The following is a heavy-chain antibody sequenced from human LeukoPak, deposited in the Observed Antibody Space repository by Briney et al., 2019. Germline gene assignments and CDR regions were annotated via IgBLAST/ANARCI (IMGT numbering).Heavy chain of an antibody. D-gene: IGHD3-9*01. V-gene: IGHV4-59*12. J-gene: IGHJ4*02. CDR3: AREGGVLRYFDY. CDR1: GASIRSSY. Sequence: PSETLSLTCTVSGASIRSSYWSWIRQPPGKGLEWIGYISHTGSTNYNPSLKSRVSLSVDTSKNQFSLELSSVTAADTAVYYCAREGGVLRYFDYWGQGTLVTVSS. CDR2: ISHTGST.